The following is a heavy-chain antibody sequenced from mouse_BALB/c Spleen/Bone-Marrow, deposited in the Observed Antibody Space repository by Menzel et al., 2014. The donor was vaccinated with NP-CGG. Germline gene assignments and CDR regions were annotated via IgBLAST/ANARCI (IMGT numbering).Heavy chain of an antibody. CDR2: IWGDGST. CDR3: ARDSFLITRALDY. Sequence: VKLQESGPGLVAPSQRLSITCTVSGFSLTGYGVSWVRQPPGKGLEWLGMIWGDGSTDYNSALKSRLSISKDNSKSQVFLKVNSLQTEDTARYYCARDSFLITRALDYWGQGTSVTVSS. CDR1: GFSLTGYG. D-gene: IGHD2-4*01. J-gene: IGHJ4*01. V-gene: IGHV2-6-7*02.